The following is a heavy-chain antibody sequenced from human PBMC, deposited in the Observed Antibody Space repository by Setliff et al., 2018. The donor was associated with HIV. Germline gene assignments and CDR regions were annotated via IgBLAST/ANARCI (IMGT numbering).Heavy chain of an antibody. CDR2: ISAYNGNT. D-gene: IGHD3-22*01. CDR3: ARYDDSSGHYWYFDL. J-gene: IGHJ2*01. V-gene: IGHV1-18*01. Sequence: GASVKVSCKASGYTFTNYGISWVRQAPGQGLEWMGWISAYNGNTNYAQKLQGRVTITTDTSTSTAYMELRSLRSDDTAVYYCARYDDSSGHYWYFDLWGRGTLVTVSS. CDR1: GYTFTNYG.